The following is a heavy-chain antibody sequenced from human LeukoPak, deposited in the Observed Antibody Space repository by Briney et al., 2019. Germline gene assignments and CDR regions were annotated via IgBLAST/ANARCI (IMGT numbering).Heavy chain of an antibody. D-gene: IGHD3-22*01. Sequence: GGSLRLSCAASGFTFSGYAMSWVRQAPGKGLEWVSGMSASGGMTYYADTVKGRFSISRDNSKNTLHLQMDSLRAEDTAVYYCAKGALHYYDAGGYNYFDYWGQGTLVTVSS. J-gene: IGHJ4*02. CDR3: AKGALHYYDAGGYNYFDY. CDR2: MSASGGMT. V-gene: IGHV3-23*01. CDR1: GFTFSGYA.